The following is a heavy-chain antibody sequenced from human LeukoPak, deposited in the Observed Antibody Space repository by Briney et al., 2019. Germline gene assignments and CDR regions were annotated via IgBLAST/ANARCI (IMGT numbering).Heavy chain of an antibody. CDR1: GFTFSSYA. Sequence: GGSLRLSCAASGFTFSSYAMHWVRQAPGKGLEWVAVISYDGSNKYYADSVKGRFTISRDNSKNTLYLQMNSLRAEDTAVYYCARDEYCSGGSCYSFFDYWGQGTLVTVYS. CDR3: ARDEYCSGGSCYSFFDY. V-gene: IGHV3-30-3*01. J-gene: IGHJ4*02. CDR2: ISYDGSNK. D-gene: IGHD2-15*01.